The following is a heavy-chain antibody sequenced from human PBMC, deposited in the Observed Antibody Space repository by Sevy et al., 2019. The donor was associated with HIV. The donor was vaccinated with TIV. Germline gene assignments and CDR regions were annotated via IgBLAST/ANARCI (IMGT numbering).Heavy chain of an antibody. V-gene: IGHV5-51*01. D-gene: IGHD1-1*01. CDR1: GYSFASYW. CDR2: INPGDSDT. CDR3: AIHGTSGTTLDYFDY. Sequence: GESLKISCKGSGYSFASYWIAWVRQMPGKGLEWMGIINPGDSDTRMRPSFQGQVTISANKYIRTDYQQWNNLKASDTALYYCAIHGTSGTTLDYFDYWGQGTLVTVSS. J-gene: IGHJ4*02.